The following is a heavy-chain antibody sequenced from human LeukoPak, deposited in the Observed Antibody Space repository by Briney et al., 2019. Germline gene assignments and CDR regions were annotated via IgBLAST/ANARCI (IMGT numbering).Heavy chain of an antibody. D-gene: IGHD3-22*01. V-gene: IGHV3-48*01. Sequence: PGGSLRLPCAASGFTFSSYSMNWVRPAPGKGLERVSYIRSTSSTMYYADSVKGRFSISRDNAKKSLYLQMNSLRAEDTAVYYCARDHHRRLYDSQARDTFDIWGQGTMVTVSS. J-gene: IGHJ3*02. CDR2: IRSTSSTM. CDR1: GFTFSSYS. CDR3: ARDHHRRLYDSQARDTFDI.